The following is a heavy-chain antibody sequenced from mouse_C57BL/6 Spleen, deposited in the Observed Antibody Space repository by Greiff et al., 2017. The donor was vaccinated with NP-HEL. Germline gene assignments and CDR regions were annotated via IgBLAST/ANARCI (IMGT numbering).Heavy chain of an antibody. Sequence: VKLVESGGGLVKPGGSLKLSCAASGFTFSDYGMHWVRQAPEKGLEWVAYISSGSSTIYYADTVKGRFTISRDNAKNTLFLQMTSLRSEDTAMYYCARPGDSTWGYYFDYWGQGTTLTVSS. CDR3: ARPGDSTWGYYFDY. D-gene: IGHD6-1*01. V-gene: IGHV5-17*01. CDR1: GFTFSDYG. CDR2: ISSGSSTI. J-gene: IGHJ2*01.